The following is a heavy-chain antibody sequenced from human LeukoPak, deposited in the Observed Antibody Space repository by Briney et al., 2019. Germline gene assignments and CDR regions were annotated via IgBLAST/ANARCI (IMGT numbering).Heavy chain of an antibody. CDR3: ARDHIEDSSAWYGAFDV. V-gene: IGHV1-2*02. CDR2: INPNSGGT. D-gene: IGHD6-19*01. CDR1: GYSFTDYS. J-gene: IGHJ3*01. Sequence: ASVKVSCKASGYSFTDYSMHLVRQAPGQGLEWMGCINPNSGGTNYAQKFQGRVTMTRDTSISTAYMELGSLRSDDTAVYYCARDHIEDSSAWYGAFDVWGQGTLVTVSS.